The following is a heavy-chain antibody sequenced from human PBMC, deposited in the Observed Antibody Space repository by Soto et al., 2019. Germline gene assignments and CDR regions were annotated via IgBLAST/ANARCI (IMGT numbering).Heavy chain of an antibody. CDR1: GGSISSSSYY. CDR2: IYYSGST. J-gene: IGHJ6*02. CDR3: ARHQGGEWELPNYYYYGMDV. D-gene: IGHD1-26*01. V-gene: IGHV4-39*01. Sequence: SETLSLTCTVSGGSISSSSYYWGWIRQPPGKGLEWIGSIYYSGSTYYNPSLKSRVTISVDTSKNQFSLKLSSVTAADTAVYYCARHQGGEWELPNYYYYGMDVWGQGTTVTVSS.